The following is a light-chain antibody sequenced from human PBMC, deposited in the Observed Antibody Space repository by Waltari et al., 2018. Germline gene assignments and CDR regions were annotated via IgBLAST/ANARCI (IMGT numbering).Light chain of an antibody. V-gene: IGKV1-39*01. CDR2: AAF. CDR1: QSISSY. Sequence: DIQMTQSPSSLSASVGDRVTITCRASQSISSYLNWYQQKPEKAPELLIYAAFSLQSGVSSRFSGSGSGTDFTLTISSLQPEDFATYYCQQTYSTPRTFGQGTKVEIK. J-gene: IGKJ1*01. CDR3: QQTYSTPRT.